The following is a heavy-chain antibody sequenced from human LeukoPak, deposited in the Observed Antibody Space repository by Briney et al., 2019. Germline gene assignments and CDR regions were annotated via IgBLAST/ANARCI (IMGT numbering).Heavy chain of an antibody. CDR3: APGQQLVGGGLDY. CDR2: ISSSSSYI. CDR1: GFTFSSYS. D-gene: IGHD6-13*01. Sequence: PGGSLRLSCAASGFTFSSYSMNWVRQAPGKGLEWVSSISSSSSYIYYADSVKGRFTISRDNAKNSLYLQMNSLRAEDTAVYYCAPGQQLVGGGLDYWGQGTLVTVSS. V-gene: IGHV3-21*01. J-gene: IGHJ4*02.